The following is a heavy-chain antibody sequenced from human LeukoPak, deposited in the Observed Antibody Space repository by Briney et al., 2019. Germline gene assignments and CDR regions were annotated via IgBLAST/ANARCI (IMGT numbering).Heavy chain of an antibody. CDR2: INHSGST. CDR3: ARAPVLGSG. Sequence: SETLSLTCAVYGGSFSGYYWSWIRQPPGKGLEWIGEINHSGSTNYHPSLKSRVTISVDTSKNQFSLKLSSVTAADTAVYYCARAPVLGSGWGQGTLVTVSS. CDR1: GGSFSGYY. D-gene: IGHD6-25*01. V-gene: IGHV4-34*01. J-gene: IGHJ4*02.